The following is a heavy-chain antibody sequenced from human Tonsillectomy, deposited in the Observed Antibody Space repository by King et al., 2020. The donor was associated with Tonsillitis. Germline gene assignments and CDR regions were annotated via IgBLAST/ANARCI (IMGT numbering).Heavy chain of an antibody. D-gene: IGHD3-22*01. J-gene: IGHJ6*02. V-gene: IGHV5-51*01. CDR3: ARLDRDKYDSSGYKTSYFYGMDV. CDR1: GYSFTSYW. CDR2: IHPTDSDT. Sequence: GQLVQSGAEVKKPGESLKLSCKGSGYSFTSYWSGWVRQLPGKGLEWMGVIHPTDSDTRYSPSFQGQVTISADKSISTAYLQWSSLKASDTAMYYCARLDRDKYDSSGYKTSYFYGMDVWGQGTTVTVS.